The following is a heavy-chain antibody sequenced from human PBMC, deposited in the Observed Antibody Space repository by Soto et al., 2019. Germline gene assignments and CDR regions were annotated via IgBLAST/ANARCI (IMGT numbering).Heavy chain of an antibody. CDR2: IIPIFGTA. J-gene: IGHJ5*02. Sequence: SVKVSCKASGGTFSSYAISWVRQAPGQGLEWMGGIIPIFGTANYAQKFQGRVTITADESTSTAYMELSSLRSEDTAVYYCARGIAAARRWGWFDPWGQGTLVTVSA. CDR3: ARGIAAARRWGWFDP. D-gene: IGHD6-13*01. CDR1: GGTFSSYA. V-gene: IGHV1-69*13.